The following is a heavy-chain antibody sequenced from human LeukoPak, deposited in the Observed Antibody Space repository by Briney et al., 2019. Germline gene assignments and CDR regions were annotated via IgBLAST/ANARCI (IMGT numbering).Heavy chain of an antibody. CDR1: GFTFSTYW. Sequence: GGSLRLSCAASGFTFSTYWMHWVRQAPGKGLVWVSRINSDGSSTSYADSVKGRFTISRDNAKNTLYLQMNSLRAEDTAVYYCARESLGYCSSTSCYTNFDYWGQGTLVTVSS. CDR3: ARESLGYCSSTSCYTNFDY. V-gene: IGHV3-74*01. CDR2: INSDGSST. D-gene: IGHD2-2*02. J-gene: IGHJ4*02.